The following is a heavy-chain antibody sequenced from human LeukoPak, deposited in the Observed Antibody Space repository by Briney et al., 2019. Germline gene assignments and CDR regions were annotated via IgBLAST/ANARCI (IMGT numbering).Heavy chain of an antibody. D-gene: IGHD1-1*01. CDR1: GYTFTGYY. J-gene: IGHJ3*02. CDR3: ARVASTTRRHDAFDI. Sequence: ASVEVSCKASGYTFTGYYMHWVRQAPGQGLEWMGWINPNSGGTNYAQKFQGRVTLTRDTSTSTAYMELSRLRSDDTAVYYCARVASTTRRHDAFDIWGQGTMVTISS. CDR2: INPNSGGT. V-gene: IGHV1-2*02.